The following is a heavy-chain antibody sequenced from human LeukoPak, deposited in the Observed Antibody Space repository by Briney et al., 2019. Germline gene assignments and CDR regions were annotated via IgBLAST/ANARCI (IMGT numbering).Heavy chain of an antibody. V-gene: IGHV4-59*01. CDR2: IYYSGST. CDR1: GGSISSYY. J-gene: IGHJ4*02. D-gene: IGHD6-19*01. CDR3: ARGGQWLIPTDY. Sequence: PSEXXXXXCTVSGGSISSYYWSWLRQPPGKGLEGMGYIYYSGSTNYNPSLKSRVTISVDTSKNQFSLKLSSVTAADTAVYYCARGGQWLIPTDYWGQGTLVTVSS.